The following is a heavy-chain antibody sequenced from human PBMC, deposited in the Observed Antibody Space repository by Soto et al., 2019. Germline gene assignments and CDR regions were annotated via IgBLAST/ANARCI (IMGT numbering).Heavy chain of an antibody. CDR1: GGSISSYY. Sequence: SETLSLTCTVSGGSISSYYWGWIRQPPGKGLEWIGSIYYSGSTYYNPSLKSRVTISVDTSKNQFSLKLSSVTAADTAVYYCARHRYSGSYWGRGYYGMDVWGQGTTVTVSS. CDR2: IYYSGST. V-gene: IGHV4-39*01. J-gene: IGHJ6*02. D-gene: IGHD1-26*01. CDR3: ARHRYSGSYWGRGYYGMDV.